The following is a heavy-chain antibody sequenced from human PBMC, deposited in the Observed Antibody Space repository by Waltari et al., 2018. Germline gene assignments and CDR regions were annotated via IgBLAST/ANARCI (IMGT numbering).Heavy chain of an antibody. Sequence: QVQLQESGPGLVKPSQTLSLTCTVSGGSISSGSYYWSWIRQPAGKGLEWIGRIYTSGSTNYNPSLKSLVTISVDTSKNQFSLKLSSVTAADTAVYYCARDLRVGAMYYFDYWGQGTLVTVSS. V-gene: IGHV4-61*02. CDR3: ARDLRVGAMYYFDY. CDR1: GGSISSGSYY. CDR2: IYTSGST. J-gene: IGHJ4*02. D-gene: IGHD1-26*01.